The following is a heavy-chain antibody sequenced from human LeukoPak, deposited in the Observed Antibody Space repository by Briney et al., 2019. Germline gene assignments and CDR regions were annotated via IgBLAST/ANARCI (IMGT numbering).Heavy chain of an antibody. V-gene: IGHV3-13*01. CDR2: IGTAGDT. J-gene: IGHJ6*02. CDR3: AKDCYAGSGSYCHYGMDV. D-gene: IGHD3-10*01. Sequence: GGSLRLSCAASGFTFSSYDMHWVRQATGKGLEWVSAIGTAGDTYYPGSVKGRFTISRENAKNSLYLQMNSLRAEDTAVYYCAKDCYAGSGSYCHYGMDVWGRGTTVTVSS. CDR1: GFTFSSYD.